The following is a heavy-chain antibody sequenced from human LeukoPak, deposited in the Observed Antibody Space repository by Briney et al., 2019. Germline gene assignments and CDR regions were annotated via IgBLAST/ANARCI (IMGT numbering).Heavy chain of an antibody. CDR2: INHSGGRT. D-gene: IGHD6-13*01. CDR1: GSTFTRYL. J-gene: IGHJ4*02. CDR3: ARGKIAAAGTYYFDY. Sequence: SVKVSCKASGSTFTRYLMHWVRQSPGHGLEWLGIINHSGGRTNYAQKFQGRVTMTRDMSTSTVYMELSSLRSEDTAVYYCARGKIAAAGTYYFDYWGQGTLVTVSS. V-gene: IGHV1-46*01.